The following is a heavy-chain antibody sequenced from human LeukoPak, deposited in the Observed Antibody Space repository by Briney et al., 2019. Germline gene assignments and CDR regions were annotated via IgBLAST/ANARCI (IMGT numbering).Heavy chain of an antibody. D-gene: IGHD3-10*01. J-gene: IGHJ5*02. CDR2: ISYEGGTQ. CDR1: GFTFSSYA. Sequence: GGSLRLSCAASGFTFSSYAMSWVRQAPGKGLEWVAVISYEGGTQHYADSVKGRFIISRDNPRNTLYLQMNILRTEDTAVYYCAKEGTPQVSTWYDLWGQGTQVIVSS. V-gene: IGHV3-30*18. CDR3: AKEGTPQVSTWYDL.